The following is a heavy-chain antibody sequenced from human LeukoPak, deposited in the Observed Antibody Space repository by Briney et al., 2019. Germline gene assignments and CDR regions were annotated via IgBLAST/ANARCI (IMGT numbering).Heavy chain of an antibody. Sequence: SETLSLTCTVSGGSLGSSSYYWGWIRQPPGKDLEWIGTIYFDGNSFYNPSLKSRVTISIDMSKNQYSLTLSSVTAADTAIYYCAAENGNFWIGYHYFEDWGQGTLVSVSS. V-gene: IGHV4-39*01. J-gene: IGHJ4*02. D-gene: IGHD3-3*01. CDR2: IYFDGNS. CDR3: AAENGNFWIGYHYFED. CDR1: GGSLGSSSYY.